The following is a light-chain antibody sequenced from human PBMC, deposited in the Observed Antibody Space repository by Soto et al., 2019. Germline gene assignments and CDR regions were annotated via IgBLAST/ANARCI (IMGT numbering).Light chain of an antibody. CDR2: ENN. V-gene: IGLV1-51*02. Sequence: QSVLTQPPSVSAAPGQKVTISCSGSSSNIGNNYVSWYQQLPGTAPKLLIYENNKRPSGIPDRFSGSKSGTSATLGITGLQTGDEADYYCGTWDSSLSAAGGQFGGGTKLTVL. CDR3: GTWDSSLSAAGGQ. J-gene: IGLJ3*02. CDR1: SSNIGNNY.